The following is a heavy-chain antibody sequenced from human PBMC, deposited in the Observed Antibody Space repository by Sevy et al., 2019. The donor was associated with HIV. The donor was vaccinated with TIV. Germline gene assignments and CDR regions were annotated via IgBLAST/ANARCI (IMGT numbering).Heavy chain of an antibody. V-gene: IGHV3-33*03. D-gene: IGHD3-3*02. Sequence: GGCLRLSCAASGFTFSSHGMHWVRQAPGKGPEWMAVIWYDGSNIYYADSAKGRFTISRDNSKNRLYLQMYSLRPEDTAVYYCTKESSHHFWSGYWGYLDYWGQGTLVTVSS. CDR1: GFTFSSHG. J-gene: IGHJ4*02. CDR3: TKESSHHFWSGYWGYLDY. CDR2: IWYDGSNI.